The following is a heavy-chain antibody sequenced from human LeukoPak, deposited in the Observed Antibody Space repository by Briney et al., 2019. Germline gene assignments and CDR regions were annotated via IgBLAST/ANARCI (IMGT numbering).Heavy chain of an antibody. CDR3: TTERGVDIEPQFDY. CDR2: IKSKTDGGTT. D-gene: IGHD5-12*01. J-gene: IGHJ4*02. Sequence: PGGSLRLSCAASGFPFSHYAMHWVRQAPGRGLEWVGRIKSKTDGGTTDYAAPVKGRFTISRDDSKNTLYLQMNSLKTEDTAVYYCTTERGVDIEPQFDYWGQGTLVTVSS. V-gene: IGHV3-15*01. CDR1: GFPFSHYA.